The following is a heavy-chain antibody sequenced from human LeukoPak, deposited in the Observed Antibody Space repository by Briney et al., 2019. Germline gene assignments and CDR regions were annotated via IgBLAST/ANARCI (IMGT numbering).Heavy chain of an antibody. CDR3: ARVSSHWGSGSDY. Sequence: GGSLRLSCEGSGFSFSSYWMTWVRQSPGKGPEWVANIRQDESERYTVDSVKGRFTISRDNSKNTLYLQMNSLRAEDTAVYYCARVSSHWGSGSDYWGQGTLVTVSS. D-gene: IGHD3-22*01. CDR2: IRQDESER. CDR1: GFSFSSYW. V-gene: IGHV3-7*01. J-gene: IGHJ4*02.